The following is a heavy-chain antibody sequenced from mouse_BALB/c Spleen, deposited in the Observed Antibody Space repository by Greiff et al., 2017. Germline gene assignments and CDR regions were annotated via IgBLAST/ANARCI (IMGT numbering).Heavy chain of an antibody. Sequence: EVKLQESGPELVKPGASVKMSCKASGYTFTSYVMHWVKQKPGQGLEWIGYINPYNDGTKYNEKFKGKATLTSDKSSSTAYMELSSLTSEDSAVYYCARSESYYAMDYWGQGTSVTVSS. V-gene: IGHV1-14*01. CDR1: GYTFTSYV. J-gene: IGHJ4*01. CDR2: INPYNDGT. CDR3: ARSESYYAMDY.